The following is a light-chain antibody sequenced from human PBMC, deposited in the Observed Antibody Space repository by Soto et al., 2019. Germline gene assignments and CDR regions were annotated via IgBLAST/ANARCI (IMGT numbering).Light chain of an antibody. CDR3: SSYSSTSTSVV. J-gene: IGLJ2*01. CDR2: EVS. V-gene: IGLV2-14*01. Sequence: QSALTQPASVSGSPGQSITISCTGTSSDVGAYNYVSWYQQHPGKAPKLMIYEVSNRPSGVSNRFSGSKSGNTASLTISGLQPEDEADYCCSSYSSTSTSVVFGGGTKVTVL. CDR1: SSDVGAYNY.